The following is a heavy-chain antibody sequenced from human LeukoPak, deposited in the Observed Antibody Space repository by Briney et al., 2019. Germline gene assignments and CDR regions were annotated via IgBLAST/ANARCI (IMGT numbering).Heavy chain of an antibody. D-gene: IGHD1-26*01. Sequence: GGSFQVSCMGSRFRVTSFWGGEGPLVPGKSLGGVWVIYPGDYDTRYSPSLQGHVTISADKSISTAYLQWSSLKASDTAMYYCARLYSGSYNYYYMDVWGKGTTVTVSS. J-gene: IGHJ6*03. CDR3: ARLYSGSYNYYYMDV. V-gene: IGHV5-51*01. CDR2: IYPGDYDT. CDR1: RFRVTSFW.